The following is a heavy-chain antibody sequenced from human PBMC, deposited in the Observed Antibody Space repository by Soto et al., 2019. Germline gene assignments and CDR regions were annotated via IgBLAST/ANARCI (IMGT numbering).Heavy chain of an antibody. V-gene: IGHV4-59*01. CDR2: IYYSGST. CDR1: GGSISSYY. D-gene: IGHD3-9*01. CDR3: ARSVRYDILTGYYF. Sequence: SETLSLTCTVSGGSISSYYWSWIRQPPGKGLEWIGYIYYSGSTNYNPSLKSRVTISVDTSKNQFSLKLSSVTAADTAVYYCARSVRYDILTGYYFWGQGTLVTVSS. J-gene: IGHJ4*02.